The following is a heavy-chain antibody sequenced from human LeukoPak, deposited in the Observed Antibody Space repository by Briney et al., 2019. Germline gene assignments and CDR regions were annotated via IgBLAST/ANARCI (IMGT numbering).Heavy chain of an antibody. V-gene: IGHV1-69*05. CDR1: GGTFSSYA. CDR2: IIPIFGTA. J-gene: IGHJ5*02. CDR3: ARKAAAGINWFDP. D-gene: IGHD6-13*01. Sequence: SVKVSCKASGGTFSSYAISWVRQAPGQGLEWMGGIIPIFGTANYAQKFQGRVTITTDESTSTAYMELSSLRSEDTAVYYCARKAAAGINWFDPWGQGTLVTVSS.